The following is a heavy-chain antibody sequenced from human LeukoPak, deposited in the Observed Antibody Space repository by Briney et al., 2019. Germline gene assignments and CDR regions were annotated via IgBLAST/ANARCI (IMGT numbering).Heavy chain of an antibody. CDR2: IIPIFGTA. Sequence: SVKVSCKASGGTFSSYAISWVRQAPGQGLEWMGGIIPIFGTANYAQKFQGRVTITADESTSTAYMELSSLRSEDTAVYYCARDWSSGNAFDIWGQGTMVTVSS. CDR1: GGTFSSYA. D-gene: IGHD1-26*01. J-gene: IGHJ3*02. CDR3: ARDWSSGNAFDI. V-gene: IGHV1-69*13.